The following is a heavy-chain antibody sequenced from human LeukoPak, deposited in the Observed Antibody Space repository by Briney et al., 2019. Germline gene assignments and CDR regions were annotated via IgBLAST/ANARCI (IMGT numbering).Heavy chain of an antibody. J-gene: IGHJ4*02. Sequence: GGSLRLSCAASGFTFSHAWMTWVRQAPGKGLEWVGRIWSKTDGGTTDYAAPVKGRFTISRDDSKNTLYLQMNSLKTEDTAVYYCTTGTAIVGATTRDNYWGQGTLVTVSS. D-gene: IGHD1-26*01. V-gene: IGHV3-15*01. CDR1: GFTFSHAW. CDR2: IWSKTDGGTT. CDR3: TTGTAIVGATTRDNY.